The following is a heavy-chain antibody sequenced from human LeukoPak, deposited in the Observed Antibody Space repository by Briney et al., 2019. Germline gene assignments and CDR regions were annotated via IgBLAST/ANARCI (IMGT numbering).Heavy chain of an antibody. CDR3: ARESGGGRPFDY. CDR1: GGSISSYF. Sequence: SETLSLTCTVSGGSISSYFWSWIRQPAGKGLEWIGRIYTSGATNYNPSIKSRVTMSVDTSKSQFSLKLSSVTAADTAVYYCARESGGGRPFDYWGQGTLVTVSS. V-gene: IGHV4-4*07. CDR2: IYTSGAT. J-gene: IGHJ4*02. D-gene: IGHD2-15*01.